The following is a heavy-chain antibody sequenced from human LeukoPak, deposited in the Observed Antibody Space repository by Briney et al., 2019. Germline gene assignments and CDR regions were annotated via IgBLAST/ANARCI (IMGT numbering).Heavy chain of an antibody. V-gene: IGHV3-23*01. CDR1: GFTFSSYA. Sequence: GGSLRLSCVASGFTFSSYAMSWVRQAPGKGLEWVSGISGSDTNTYYADSVKGRFTISRDNSKNTLYLQMNSLRAEDTAVYYCARDWMGVYYFDYWGQGTLVTVSS. D-gene: IGHD2-8*02. CDR2: ISGSDTNT. CDR3: ARDWMGVYYFDY. J-gene: IGHJ4*02.